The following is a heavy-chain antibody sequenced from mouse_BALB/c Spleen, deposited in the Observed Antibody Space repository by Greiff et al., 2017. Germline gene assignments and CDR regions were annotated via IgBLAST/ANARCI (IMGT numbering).Heavy chain of an antibody. V-gene: IGHV14-3*02. D-gene: IGHD1-1*02. Sequence: VQLKQSGAELVKPGASVKLSCTASGFNIKDTYMHWVKQRPEQGLEWIGRIDPANGNTKYDPKFQGKATITADTSSNTAYLQLSSLTSEDTAVYYCARSDYAPYYFDYWGQGTTLTVSS. J-gene: IGHJ2*01. CDR1: GFNIKDTY. CDR2: IDPANGNT. CDR3: ARSDYAPYYFDY.